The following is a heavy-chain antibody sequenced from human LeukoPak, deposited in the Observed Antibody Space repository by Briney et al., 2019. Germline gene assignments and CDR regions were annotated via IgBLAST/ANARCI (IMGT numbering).Heavy chain of an antibody. D-gene: IGHD1-1*01. CDR1: GYTLTELS. CDR2: FDPEDGET. J-gene: IGHJ6*02. V-gene: IGHV1-24*01. Sequence: GASVKVSCKVSGYTLTELSLHWVRQAPGKGLEWMGRFDPEDGETIYARKFQGRVTMTEDTSTDTAYMELSSLRSEDTAVYFCAVSLTTGGYYGMDVWGQGTLVTVSS. CDR3: AVSLTTGGYYGMDV.